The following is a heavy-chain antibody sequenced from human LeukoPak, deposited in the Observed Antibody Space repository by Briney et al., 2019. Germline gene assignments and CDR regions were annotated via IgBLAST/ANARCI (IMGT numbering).Heavy chain of an antibody. V-gene: IGHV3-21*01. J-gene: IGHJ4*02. D-gene: IGHD6-13*01. CDR1: GFTFSSYV. CDR2: ISSSSSYI. Sequence: GGSLRLSCAASGFTFSSYVMSWVRQAPGKGLEWVSSISSSSSYIYYADSVKGRFTISRDNVKNSLYLQMNSLRAEDTAVYYCARGDSSSWHFDYWGQGTLVTVSS. CDR3: ARGDSSSWHFDY.